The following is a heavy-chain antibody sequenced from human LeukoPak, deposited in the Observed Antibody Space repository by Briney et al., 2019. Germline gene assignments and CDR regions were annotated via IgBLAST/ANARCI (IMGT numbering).Heavy chain of an antibody. CDR3: ARDRGSSWYNSWSEYDAFDI. Sequence: QPGGSLRLSCAASGFTFSSYSMNWVRQAPGKGLEWGSYISSSSSTIYYADSVKGRFTISRDNAKNSLYLQMNSLRAEDTAVYYCARDRGSSWYNSWSEYDAFDIWGQGTMVTVSS. D-gene: IGHD6-13*01. J-gene: IGHJ3*02. V-gene: IGHV3-48*01. CDR1: GFTFSSYS. CDR2: ISSSSSTI.